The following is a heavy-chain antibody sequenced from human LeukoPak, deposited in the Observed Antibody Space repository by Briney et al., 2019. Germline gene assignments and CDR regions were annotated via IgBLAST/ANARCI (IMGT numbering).Heavy chain of an antibody. V-gene: IGHV1-2*06. CDR1: GYTFTGYY. CDR3: ARGVGYYYAFDI. D-gene: IGHD3-22*01. Sequence: ASVKVSCKASGYTFTGYYMHWVRQAPGQGLEWMGRINPNSGGTNYAQKFQGRVTMTRDTSISTAYMELSRLRSDDAAVYYCARGVGYYYAFDIWGQGTMVTVSS. J-gene: IGHJ3*02. CDR2: INPNSGGT.